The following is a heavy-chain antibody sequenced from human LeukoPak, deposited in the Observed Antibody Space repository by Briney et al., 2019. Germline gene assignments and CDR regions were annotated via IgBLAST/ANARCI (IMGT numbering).Heavy chain of an antibody. CDR1: GFTFSSYG. J-gene: IGHJ4*02. Sequence: GGSLRLSCAASGFTFSSYGMHWVRQAPSEGLEWVALISYDGSNKYYADSVKGRFTISRDNSKNTLYLQMNSLRAEDTAVYYCAKDQRPMITFGGVIADWGQGTLVTVSS. CDR3: AKDQRPMITFGGVIAD. CDR2: ISYDGSNK. V-gene: IGHV3-30*18. D-gene: IGHD3-16*02.